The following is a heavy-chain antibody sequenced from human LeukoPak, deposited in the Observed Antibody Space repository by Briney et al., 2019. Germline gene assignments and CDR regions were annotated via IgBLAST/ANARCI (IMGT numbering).Heavy chain of an antibody. D-gene: IGHD3-22*01. Sequence: GGSLRLSCAASGFTFSSYAMHWVRQAPGKGLEWVAVISYDGSNKYYADSVKGRFTISRDNSKNTLYLQMNSLRAEDTAVYYCALPGYDSSGYYYFDYWGQGTLVTVS. J-gene: IGHJ4*02. CDR2: ISYDGSNK. CDR3: ALPGYDSSGYYYFDY. CDR1: GFTFSSYA. V-gene: IGHV3-30-3*01.